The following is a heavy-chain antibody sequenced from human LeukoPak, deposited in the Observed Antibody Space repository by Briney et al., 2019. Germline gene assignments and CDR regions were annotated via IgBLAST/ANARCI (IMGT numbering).Heavy chain of an antibody. CDR1: GLTFRSFA. CDR3: ARARRSGQQSYYFDY. CDR2: LRSDGATT. D-gene: IGHD6-19*01. Sequence: GGSLRLSCAASGLTFRSFAMHWIRQAPGKGLEYVSALRSDGATTYYADSVKGRFIISRDNSKNTLYLQMGSLRSEDMGVYYCARARRSGQQSYYFDYWGQGTPVTVSS. V-gene: IGHV3-64*02. J-gene: IGHJ4*02.